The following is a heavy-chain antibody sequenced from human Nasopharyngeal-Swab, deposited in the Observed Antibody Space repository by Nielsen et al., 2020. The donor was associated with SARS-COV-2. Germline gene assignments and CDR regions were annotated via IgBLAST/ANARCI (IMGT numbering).Heavy chain of an antibody. CDR1: GFTFSSYS. Sequence: GGSLRLSCAASGFTFSSYSMNCVRQAPGKGLEWVSSISSSSSYIYYADSVKGRFTISRDNAKNSLYLQMNSLRAEDTAVYYCARVEMATITTSYYYYYGMDVWGQGTTVTVSS. CDR3: ARVEMATITTSYYYYYGMDV. D-gene: IGHD5-24*01. V-gene: IGHV3-21*01. CDR2: ISSSSSYI. J-gene: IGHJ6*02.